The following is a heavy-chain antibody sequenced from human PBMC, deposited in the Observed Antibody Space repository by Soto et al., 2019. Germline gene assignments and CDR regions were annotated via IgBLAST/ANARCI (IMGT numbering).Heavy chain of an antibody. D-gene: IGHD3-22*01. Sequence: LSLTCTVSGDSISSSSYYWGWIRQPPGKGLEWIGSIYYSGSTYYNPSLKSRVTISVDTSRIHFSLKLISVTAADTAVYYCARQSYDSSDYFDYWGQGTLVTV. CDR2: IYYSGST. CDR1: GDSISSSSYY. V-gene: IGHV4-39*01. CDR3: ARQSYDSSDYFDY. J-gene: IGHJ4*02.